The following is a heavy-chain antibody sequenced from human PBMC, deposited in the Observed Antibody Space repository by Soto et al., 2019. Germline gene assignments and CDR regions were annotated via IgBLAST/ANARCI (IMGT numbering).Heavy chain of an antibody. Sequence: QVQLQQWGAGLLKPSETLSLTCAVYGGSFSGYFWSWLRQPPGKGLEWIGEINHSGSTNYNPSRKSRVTMSVDTAKNQFSLKLSSVTAADTAVYYCARGEQIIDYWGQGTLVTVSS. CDR2: INHSGST. V-gene: IGHV4-34*01. J-gene: IGHJ4*02. CDR1: GGSFSGYF. CDR3: ARGEQIIDY.